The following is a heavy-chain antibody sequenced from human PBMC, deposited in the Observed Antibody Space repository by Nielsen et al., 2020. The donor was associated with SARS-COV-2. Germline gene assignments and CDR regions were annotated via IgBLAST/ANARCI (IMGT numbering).Heavy chain of an antibody. J-gene: IGHJ4*02. Sequence: GESLKISCAASGFTFSSYGMHWVRQAPGKGLEWVAVISYDGSNKYYADSVKGRFTISRDNSKNTLYLQMNSLRAEDTAVYYCAKDIAVAGDYWGQGTLVTVSS. CDR2: ISYDGSNK. CDR1: GFTFSSYG. CDR3: AKDIAVAGDY. V-gene: IGHV3-30*18. D-gene: IGHD6-19*01.